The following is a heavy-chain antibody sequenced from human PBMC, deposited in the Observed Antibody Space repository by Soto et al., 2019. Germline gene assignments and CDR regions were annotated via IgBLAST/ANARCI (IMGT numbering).Heavy chain of an antibody. J-gene: IGHJ4*02. D-gene: IGHD3-22*01. CDR3: AKDTYYYSSSGYYVCYS. CDR2: ISHDGINT. Sequence: QVQLVESGGGVVQPGRSLRLSCAASGFTFSAYGIHWVRQAPGKGLEWVAVISHDGINTNYADSVKGRFTFSRDNSKDTVYRQMNSLRDEDTAVYYCAKDTYYYSSSGYYVCYSWVEGTMVAVSS. CDR1: GFTFSAYG. V-gene: IGHV3-30*18.